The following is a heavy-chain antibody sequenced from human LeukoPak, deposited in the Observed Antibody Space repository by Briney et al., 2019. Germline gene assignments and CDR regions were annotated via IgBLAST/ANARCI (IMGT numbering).Heavy chain of an antibody. J-gene: IGHJ5*02. V-gene: IGHV4-31*03. CDR1: GGSISSGGYY. Sequence: SETLSLTCTVSGGSISSGGYYWSWIRQHPGKGLEWIGYIYYSGGTYYNPSLKSRVTISVDTSKNQFSLKLSSVTAADTAVYYCARQDEDNWFDPWGQGTLVTVSS. CDR2: IYYSGGT. D-gene: IGHD2-15*01. CDR3: ARQDEDNWFDP.